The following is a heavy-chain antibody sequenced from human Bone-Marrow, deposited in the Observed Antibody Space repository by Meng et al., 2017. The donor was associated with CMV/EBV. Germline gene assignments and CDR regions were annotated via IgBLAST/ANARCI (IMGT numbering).Heavy chain of an antibody. CDR2: INHSGST. Sequence: QVQLQQWGAGLLKPSETLSLTCAVYGGSFSGYYWSWIRQPPGKGLEWIGEINHSGSTNYNPSLKSRVTISVDTSKNQFSLKLSSVTAADTAVYYCARDVSSVTWFDPWGQGTLVTVSS. V-gene: IGHV4-34*01. J-gene: IGHJ5*02. CDR1: GGSFSGYY. D-gene: IGHD4-11*01. CDR3: ARDVSSVTWFDP.